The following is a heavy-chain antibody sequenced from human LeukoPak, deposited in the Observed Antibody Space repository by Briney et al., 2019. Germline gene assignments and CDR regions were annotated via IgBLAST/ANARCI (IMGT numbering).Heavy chain of an antibody. CDR1: GFTFSSSW. CDR3: ARRTLPYLDV. D-gene: IGHD1/OR15-1a*01. Sequence: GGSLRLSCAASGFTFSSSWMTWVRQAPGKGLEWVANIKQDGSEESYVDSVRGRFTISRDNAENSLYLQMNSLRAEDTAVYFCARRTLPYLDVWAKGPRSPSP. CDR2: IKQDGSEE. J-gene: IGHJ6*03. V-gene: IGHV3-7*01.